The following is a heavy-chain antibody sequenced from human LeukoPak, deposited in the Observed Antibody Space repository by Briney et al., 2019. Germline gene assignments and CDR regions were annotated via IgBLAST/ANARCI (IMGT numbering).Heavy chain of an antibody. J-gene: IGHJ4*02. CDR2: FYVGGAT. CDR1: GFSVTNNY. Sequence: GGSLRLSCAVSGFSVTNNYMSWVRQAPGKGLEWVSVFYVGGATYYADSVKGRFTISRDDSENTLYLQMKSLRAEDTAVYYCARGDGYNFFDYWGQGTLVTVSA. D-gene: IGHD5-24*01. V-gene: IGHV3-53*01. CDR3: ARGDGYNFFDY.